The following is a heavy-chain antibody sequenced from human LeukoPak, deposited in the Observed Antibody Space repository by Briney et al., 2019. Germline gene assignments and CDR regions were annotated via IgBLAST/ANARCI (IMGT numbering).Heavy chain of an antibody. J-gene: IGHJ4*02. CDR1: GGSISSYY. Sequence: PSETLSLTCTVSGGSISSYYWSWIRQPPGKGLEWIGYIYYSGSTYYNPSLKSRVTISVDTSKNQFSLKLSSVTAADTAVYYCARDPYTYYYDSSGYFDYWGQGTLVTVSS. D-gene: IGHD3-22*01. V-gene: IGHV4-59*12. CDR2: IYYSGST. CDR3: ARDPYTYYYDSSGYFDY.